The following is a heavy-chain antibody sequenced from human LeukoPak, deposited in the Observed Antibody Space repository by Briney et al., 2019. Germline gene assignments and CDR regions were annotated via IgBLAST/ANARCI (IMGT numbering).Heavy chain of an antibody. CDR3: ARLFSYDSSGYPNN. Sequence: GGSLRLSCAASGFTFDDYGMSWVRQAPGKELEWVSGINWNGGSTGYADSVKGRFTISRDNAKNSLYLQMNSLRAEDTALYYCARLFSYDSSGYPNNWGQGTLVTVSS. V-gene: IGHV3-20*04. J-gene: IGHJ4*02. CDR2: INWNGGST. D-gene: IGHD3-22*01. CDR1: GFTFDDYG.